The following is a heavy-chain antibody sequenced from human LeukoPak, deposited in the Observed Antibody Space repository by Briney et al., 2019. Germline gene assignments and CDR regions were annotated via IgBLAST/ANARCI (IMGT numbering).Heavy chain of an antibody. D-gene: IGHD6-13*01. CDR1: GFTFSSYG. J-gene: IGHJ4*02. CDR2: IWYDGSNK. CDR3: ARDFKRMAAAGPFDY. V-gene: IGHV3-33*01. Sequence: PGGSLRLSCAASGFTFSSYGMHRVRQAPGKGLEWVAVIWYDGSNKYYADSVKGRFTISRDNSKNTLYLQMNSLRAEDTAVYYCARDFKRMAAAGPFDYWGQGTLVTVSS.